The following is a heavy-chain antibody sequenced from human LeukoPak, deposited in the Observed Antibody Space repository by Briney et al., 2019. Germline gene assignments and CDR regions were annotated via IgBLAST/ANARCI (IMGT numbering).Heavy chain of an antibody. CDR1: GFTFSSFR. V-gene: IGHV3-74*01. J-gene: IGHJ6*03. D-gene: IGHD3-3*01. Sequence: GGSLRLSCAASGFTFSSFRMNWVRQAPGKGLVWVSRINSDGRSTNYADSVKGRFTISRDNAKNSLYLQMNSLRAEDTAVYYCARAPAEGTYYDFWSGLSYYYYYMDVWGKGTTVTVSS. CDR3: ARAPAEGTYYDFWSGLSYYYYYMDV. CDR2: INSDGRST.